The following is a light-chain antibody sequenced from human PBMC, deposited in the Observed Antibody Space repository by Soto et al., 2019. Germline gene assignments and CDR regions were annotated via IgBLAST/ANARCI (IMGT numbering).Light chain of an antibody. CDR2: GAS. CDR1: ESVTSTY. J-gene: IGKJ5*01. CDR3: QQYGSSPT. Sequence: EIVMTQSPATLSVSPGERCTRSCRASESVTSTYLAWYQQKPGQAPRLLIYGASRRATGIPDRFSGSGSGTDLTLTISRLEPEDFAVYYCQQYGSSPTFGQGTRLEI. V-gene: IGKV3-20*01.